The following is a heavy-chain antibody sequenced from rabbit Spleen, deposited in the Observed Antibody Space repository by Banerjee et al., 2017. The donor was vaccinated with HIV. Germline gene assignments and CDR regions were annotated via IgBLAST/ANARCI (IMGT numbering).Heavy chain of an antibody. Sequence: QEQLEESGGDLVKPEGSLTLTCTASGFSFSNSYWICWVRQAPGKGLEWIGYIDPIFGSTYFASWVNGRFTISSHNAQNTLYLQLNSLTAADTATYFCVRDRANIGGDYGPFYFDLWGPGTLVTVS. CDR1: GFSFSNSYW. D-gene: IGHD2-1*01. V-gene: IGHV1S45*01. CDR3: VRDRANIGGDYGPFYFDL. J-gene: IGHJ4*01. CDR2: IDPIFGST.